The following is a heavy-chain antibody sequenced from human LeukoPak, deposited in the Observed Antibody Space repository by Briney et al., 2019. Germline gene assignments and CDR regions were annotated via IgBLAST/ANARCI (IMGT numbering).Heavy chain of an antibody. J-gene: IGHJ4*02. D-gene: IGHD3-16*01. Sequence: PSETLSLTCTVSGGSISSYYWSWIRQPPGKGLEWIGFFCYSGSTNYNPSLKSRVTISVDTSKNQFSLKLSSVTAADTAVYYCARDPRGWGSWDYWGQGTLVTVSS. CDR3: ARDPRGWGSWDY. V-gene: IGHV4-59*01. CDR2: FCYSGST. CDR1: GGSISSYY.